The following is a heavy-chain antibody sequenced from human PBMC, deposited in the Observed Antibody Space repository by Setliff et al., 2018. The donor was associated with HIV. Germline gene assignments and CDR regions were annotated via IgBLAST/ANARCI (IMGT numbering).Heavy chain of an antibody. CDR1: GYSFTTHD. CDR3: AIRREVVAAATTRRGLDI. Sequence: ASVKVSCKASGYSFTTHDINWVRQATGRGLEWMGWMNPNSGNTGYAQQFQGRITMTRNSSRSTAYMDLSSLRSEDTAVYYCAIRREVVAAATTRRGLDIWGQGTMVTVSS. CDR2: MNPNSGNT. V-gene: IGHV1-8*02. D-gene: IGHD2-15*01. J-gene: IGHJ3*02.